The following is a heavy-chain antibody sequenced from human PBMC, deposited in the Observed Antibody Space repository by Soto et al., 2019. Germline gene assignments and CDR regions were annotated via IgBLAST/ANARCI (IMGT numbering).Heavy chain of an antibody. D-gene: IGHD3-22*01. J-gene: IGHJ5*02. CDR3: VRDRALDSSGHWFDT. CDR2: IYHIGSP. CDR1: GRPVSSGGYY. V-gene: IGHV4-31*03. Sequence: PSETLSLTCTVSGRPVSSGGYYWTWIRQHPGRGLEWIGYIYHIGSPYYNPSLENRVTISLDTSKNQFSLNLTSVTAADTAISYCVRDRALDSSGHWFDTWGQGTLVTVSS.